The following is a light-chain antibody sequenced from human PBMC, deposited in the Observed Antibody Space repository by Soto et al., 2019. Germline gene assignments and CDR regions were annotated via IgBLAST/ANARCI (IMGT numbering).Light chain of an antibody. Sequence: QSVLTQPASVSGSPGQSITISCAGTGGDVGGYNYVSWYQQHPGKAPKLLIYDDDKRPSGIPDRFSGSKSGTSATLGITGFQTGDEADYYCGSWDSSLSAYVFGTGTKVTVL. CDR2: DDD. CDR1: GGDVGGYNY. CDR3: GSWDSSLSAYV. V-gene: IGLV1-51*01. J-gene: IGLJ1*01.